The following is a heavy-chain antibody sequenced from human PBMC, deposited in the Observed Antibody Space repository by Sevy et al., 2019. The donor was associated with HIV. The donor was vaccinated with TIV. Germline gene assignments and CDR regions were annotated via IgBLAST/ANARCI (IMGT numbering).Heavy chain of an antibody. CDR3: ATMNGGSYNHLYAFDI. J-gene: IGHJ3*02. V-gene: IGHV3-11*06. Sequence: GGSLRLSCAASGFTFSDYYMSWIRQAPGKGLEWVSYISSSSSYTNYADSVKGRFTISRDNAKNSLYLQMNSLRAEDTAVYYCATMNGGSYNHLYAFDIWGQGTMVTVSS. CDR2: ISSSSSYT. D-gene: IGHD1-26*01. CDR1: GFTFSDYY.